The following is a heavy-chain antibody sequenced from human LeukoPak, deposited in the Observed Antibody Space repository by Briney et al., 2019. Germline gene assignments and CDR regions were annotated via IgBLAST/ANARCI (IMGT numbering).Heavy chain of an antibody. Sequence: SSETLSLTCTVSGGSISSSSYYWGWIRQPPGKGLEWIGSIYYSGSTYYNPSLKSRVTISVDTSKNQFSLKLSSVTAADTAVYYCARLRRYGSGSYYNVWGQGTLVTVSS. D-gene: IGHD3-10*01. J-gene: IGHJ4*02. CDR3: ARLRRYGSGSYYNV. V-gene: IGHV4-39*01. CDR1: GGSISSSSYY. CDR2: IYYSGST.